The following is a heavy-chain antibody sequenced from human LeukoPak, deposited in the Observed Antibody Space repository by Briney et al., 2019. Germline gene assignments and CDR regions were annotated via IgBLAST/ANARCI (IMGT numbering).Heavy chain of an antibody. CDR3: ARTPYYGSGSRIRYYNWFDP. D-gene: IGHD3-10*01. V-gene: IGHV1-2*04. J-gene: IGHJ5*02. Sequence: ASVKVSCKASGYTFTGYYMHWVRQTPGQGLEWMGWINPNSGGTNYAQKFQGWVTMTRDTSISTAYMELSRLRSDDTAVYYCARTPYYGSGSRIRYYNWFDPWGQGTLVTVSS. CDR2: INPNSGGT. CDR1: GYTFTGYY.